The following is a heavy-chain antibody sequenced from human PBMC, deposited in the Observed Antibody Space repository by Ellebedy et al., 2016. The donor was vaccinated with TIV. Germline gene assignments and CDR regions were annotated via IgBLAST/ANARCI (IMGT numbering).Heavy chain of an antibody. CDR2: INPSSGDT. J-gene: IGHJ6*02. D-gene: IGHD3-22*01. V-gene: IGHV1-2*02. CDR3: ARSMTMIVVVGTREPRFPQPLDV. CDR1: GYTFTYYY. Sequence: ASVKVSCKASGYTFTYYYMHWVRQATGHGLEWMGWINPSSGDTNYAQTFQGRVTMARDTSLSTAYMEVNRLTSDDTAVYDCARSMTMIVVVGTREPRFPQPLDVWGQGTTVTVSS.